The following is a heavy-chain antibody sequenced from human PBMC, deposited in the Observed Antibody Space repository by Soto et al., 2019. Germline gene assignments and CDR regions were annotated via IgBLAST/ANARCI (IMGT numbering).Heavy chain of an antibody. CDR2: IWYDGSNK. CDR3: ARDDYGDYDAFDI. D-gene: IGHD4-17*01. Sequence: PGGSLRLSCAASGFTFSSYGMHWVRQAPGKGLEWVAVIWYDGSNKYYADSVKGRFTISRDNSKNTLYLQMNSLRAEDTAVYYCARDDYGDYDAFDIWGQGTMVTVSS. V-gene: IGHV3-33*01. CDR1: GFTFSSYG. J-gene: IGHJ3*02.